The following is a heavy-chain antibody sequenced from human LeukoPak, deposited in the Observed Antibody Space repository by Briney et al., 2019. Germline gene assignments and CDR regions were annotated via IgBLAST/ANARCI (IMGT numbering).Heavy chain of an antibody. J-gene: IGHJ4*02. CDR3: ARWPSLYYFDY. Sequence: PSETLSLTCTVSGGSISSSSYYWGWIRQPPGKGLEWIGYIYYSGSTNYNPSLKSRVTISVDTSKNQFSLKLSSVTAADTAVYYCARWPSLYYFDYWGQGTLVTVSS. CDR2: IYYSGST. CDR1: GGSISSSSYY. V-gene: IGHV4-61*05.